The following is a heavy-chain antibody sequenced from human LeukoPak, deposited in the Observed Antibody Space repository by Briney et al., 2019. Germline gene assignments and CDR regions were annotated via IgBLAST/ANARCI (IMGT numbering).Heavy chain of an antibody. CDR3: AKDTGRPTDAITMEDNAFDI. V-gene: IGHV3-9*01. CDR2: ISWSSGII. CDR1: GLTFDDHG. Sequence: GGSLRLSCAASGLTFDDHGMHWVRQAPGKGLEWVSGISWSSGIIGYADSVKGRFTISRDNAKNSLCLQMDSLRAEDTALYYCAKDTGRPTDAITMEDNAFDIWGQGTMVTVSS. D-gene: IGHD3-3*01. J-gene: IGHJ3*02.